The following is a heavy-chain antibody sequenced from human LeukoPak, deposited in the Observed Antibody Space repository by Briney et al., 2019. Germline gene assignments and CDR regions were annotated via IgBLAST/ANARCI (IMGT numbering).Heavy chain of an antibody. CDR3: ASRDAYHSEY. V-gene: IGHV4-61*02. CDR1: GGSISGGSYY. J-gene: IGHJ4*02. D-gene: IGHD5-24*01. CDR2: IYVGGTT. Sequence: SETLSLTCTVSGGSISGGSYYWHWIRQPAGKGLEWIGRIYVGGTTNYTPSLKSRVTISADTSSNQFSLRLSSVTAADTAVYYCASRDAYHSEYWGQGTLVTVSS.